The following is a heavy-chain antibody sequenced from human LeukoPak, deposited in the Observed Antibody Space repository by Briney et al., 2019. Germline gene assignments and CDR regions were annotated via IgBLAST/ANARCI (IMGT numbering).Heavy chain of an antibody. CDR2: INPNSGGT. V-gene: IGHV1-2*06. J-gene: IGHJ5*02. Sequence: ASVKVSCKASGYTFTGYYMHWVRQAPGQGLEWMGRINPNSGGTNYAQKFQGRVTMTRDTSISTAYMELSRLRSDDTAAYYCARVPPSVYYYDSSGPSGFDPWGQGTLVTVSS. CDR3: ARVPPSVYYYDSSGPSGFDP. D-gene: IGHD3-22*01. CDR1: GYTFTGYY.